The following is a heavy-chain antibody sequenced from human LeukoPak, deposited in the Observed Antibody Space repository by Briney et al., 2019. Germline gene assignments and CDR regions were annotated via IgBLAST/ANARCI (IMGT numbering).Heavy chain of an antibody. CDR3: RAAADLNDY. J-gene: IGHJ4*02. CDR1: GFTFSGSA. CDR2: IRSKADSYTT. Sequence: GGSLTLSCAASGFTFSGSAMHWVRQASGKGLEWLGRIRSKADSYTTAYAASVKGRFIVSRDDSKNTAYLQMNSLKTEDTAVYYCRAAADLNDYWGQGTPVTVSS. D-gene: IGHD6-13*01. V-gene: IGHV3-73*01.